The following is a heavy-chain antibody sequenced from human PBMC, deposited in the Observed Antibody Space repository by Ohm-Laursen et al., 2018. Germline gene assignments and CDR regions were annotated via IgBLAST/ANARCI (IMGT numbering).Heavy chain of an antibody. CDR3: ARVSMIVVATVLYYYYGMDV. Sequence: SVKVSCKASGYTFTGYYMHWVRQAPGQGLEWMGWINPNSGGTNYAQKFQGRVTMTRDTSISTAYMELSRLRSDDTAVYYCARVSMIVVATVLYYYYGMDVWGQGTTVTVSS. D-gene: IGHD3-22*01. J-gene: IGHJ6*02. CDR1: GYTFTGYY. CDR2: INPNSGGT. V-gene: IGHV1-2*02.